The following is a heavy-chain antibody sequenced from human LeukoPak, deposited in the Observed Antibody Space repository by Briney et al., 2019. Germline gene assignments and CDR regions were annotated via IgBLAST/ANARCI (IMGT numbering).Heavy chain of an antibody. Sequence: SVNVSCKASGFTFTTSDVQWVRQARGQRLEWIGWIVVDSGNTNYAQKFQERVTITRDMSTSTAYMELSSLRSEDTAVYYCAAESRFDYGSGSYYGMDVWGKGTTVTVSS. CDR3: AAESRFDYGSGSYYGMDV. CDR2: IVVDSGNT. J-gene: IGHJ6*04. CDR1: GFTFTTSD. D-gene: IGHD3-10*01. V-gene: IGHV1-58*01.